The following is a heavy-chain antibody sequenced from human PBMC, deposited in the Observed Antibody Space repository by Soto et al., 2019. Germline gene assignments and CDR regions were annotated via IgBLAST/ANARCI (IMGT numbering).Heavy chain of an antibody. V-gene: IGHV4-34*01. Sequence: PSETLSLTCAVYGGSVRGYYWSWIRQPPGKGLEWIGEINDSGSTKYNPSLKSRVTISVDTSKNQFSLNLSSVTAADTAVYYCASHQRITMVRGWSSGYYYGMDVWGQGTTVTVSS. CDR1: GGSVRGYY. CDR2: INDSGST. J-gene: IGHJ6*02. CDR3: ASHQRITMVRGWSSGYYYGMDV. D-gene: IGHD3-10*01.